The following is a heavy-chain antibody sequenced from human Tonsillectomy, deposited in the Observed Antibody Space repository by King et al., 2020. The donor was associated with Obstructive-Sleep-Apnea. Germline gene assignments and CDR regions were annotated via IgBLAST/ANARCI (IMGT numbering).Heavy chain of an antibody. D-gene: IGHD5-12*01. CDR1: GFTFNNYW. Sequence: EVQLVESGGGLVQPGGALRLSCAASGFTFNNYWMSWVREAPGKGLEWGANMRDDGNKKDYVDSVKGRFTTSRDNAKNSLYLQMNSLRAEDTAVYYCARAPWQYYYYAMDVWGQGTTVTVSS. V-gene: IGHV3-7*01. CDR2: MRDDGNKK. J-gene: IGHJ6*02. CDR3: ARAPWQYYYYAMDV.